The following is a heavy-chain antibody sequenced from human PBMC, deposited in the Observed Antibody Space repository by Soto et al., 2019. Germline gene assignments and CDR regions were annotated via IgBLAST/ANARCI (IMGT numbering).Heavy chain of an antibody. J-gene: IGHJ4*02. V-gene: IGHV1-69*13. D-gene: IGHD3-22*01. CDR2: SIPIFGTA. CDR1: GGTFSSYA. Sequence: SVKVSCKASGGTFSSYAISWVRQAPGQGLEWMGGSIPIFGTANYAQKFQGRVTITADESTSTAYMELSSLRSEDTAVYYCARRGSNGYYFLDYWGRGTLVTVSS. CDR3: ARRGSNGYYFLDY.